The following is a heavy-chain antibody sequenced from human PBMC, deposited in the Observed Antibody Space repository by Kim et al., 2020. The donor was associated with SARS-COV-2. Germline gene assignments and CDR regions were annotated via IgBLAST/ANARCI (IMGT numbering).Heavy chain of an antibody. Sequence: SETLSLTCTVSGGSISSYYWSWIRQPPGKGLEWIGYIYYSGSTNYNPSLKSRLTLSVDTSKNQFSLKLSSVTAADTAVYYCAISRGYDYYYFDYWGQGTLVTVSS. CDR3: AISRGYDYYYFDY. CDR2: IYYSGST. D-gene: IGHD5-12*01. J-gene: IGHJ4*02. V-gene: IGHV4-59*08. CDR1: GGSISSYY.